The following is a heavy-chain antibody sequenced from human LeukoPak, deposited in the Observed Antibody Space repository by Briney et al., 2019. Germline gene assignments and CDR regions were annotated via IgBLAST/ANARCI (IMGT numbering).Heavy chain of an antibody. CDR3: ARKIYGSENYIDY. Sequence: GASVKVSCKASGYTFTGYYMHWVRQAPGQGLEWMGWINPNSGGTNYAQKFQGGVTISRDNAKNSVYLQMNSLRAEDTAVYYCARKIYGSENYIDYWGQGTLVTVSS. CDR1: GYTFTGYY. CDR2: INPNSGGT. V-gene: IGHV1-2*02. D-gene: IGHD3-10*01. J-gene: IGHJ4*02.